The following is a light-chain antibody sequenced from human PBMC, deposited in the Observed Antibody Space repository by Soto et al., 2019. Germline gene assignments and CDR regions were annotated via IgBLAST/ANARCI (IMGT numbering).Light chain of an antibody. V-gene: IGKV3-20*01. CDR1: KTSY. CDR2: GAS. CDR3: LHYGGSPPYT. Sequence: EIVLTQSPGTLSLSPGERATLSCRTSKTSYLAWYQQKPGQAPRLLIYGASTRATGIPDRFSGSGSGTDFTLTISRLEPEDFAVYYCLHYGGSPPYTFGQGTKLEIK. J-gene: IGKJ2*01.